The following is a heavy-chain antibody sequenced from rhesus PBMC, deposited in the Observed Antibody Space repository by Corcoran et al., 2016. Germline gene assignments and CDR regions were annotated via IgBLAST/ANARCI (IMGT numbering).Heavy chain of an antibody. J-gene: IGHJ4*01. Sequence: EVQLLESGGGLAKPGGSLRLSCAASGFTFSSYWMNWVRQAPGKGLEWVSAINGGGSRTYYAESVKGRVTISRDNSKSTLSLQMNSLRPEDTAVYYCAKDQSNYYGSGYSTSPRWGYWGQGVLVTVSS. CDR2: INGGGSRT. CDR3: AKDQSNYYGSGYSTSPRWGY. V-gene: IGHV3S25*01. CDR1: GFTFSSYW. D-gene: IGHD3-28*01.